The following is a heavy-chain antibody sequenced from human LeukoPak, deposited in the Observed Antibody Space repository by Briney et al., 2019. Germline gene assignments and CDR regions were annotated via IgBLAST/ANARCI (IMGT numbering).Heavy chain of an antibody. V-gene: IGHV5-51*01. CDR1: GYSFTSFW. CDR2: IYLGDSDT. J-gene: IGHJ6*02. D-gene: IGHD2-15*01. Sequence: GESLKISCKVSGYSFTSFWIGWVRQMPGKGLEWMGMIYLGDSDTRYSPSFEGQVTISAGKSIITAYLQWSSLKASDSAMYYCARLPGHCSGGSCYYGMDVWGQGTTVTVSS. CDR3: ARLPGHCSGGSCYYGMDV.